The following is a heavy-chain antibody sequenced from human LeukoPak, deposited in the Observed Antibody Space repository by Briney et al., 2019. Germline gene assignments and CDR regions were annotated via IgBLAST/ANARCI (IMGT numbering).Heavy chain of an antibody. CDR3: ASLYYDGSGYYYGFFDY. J-gene: IGHJ4*02. CDR1: GFTFSSYA. V-gene: IGHV3-7*01. Sequence: GGSLRLSCAASGFTFSSYAMSWVRQAPGKGLEWVANIKQDGSEKYYVDSVKGRFTISRDNAKNSLYLQMNSLRAEDTAVYYCASLYYDGSGYYYGFFDYWGQGTLVTVSS. CDR2: IKQDGSEK. D-gene: IGHD3-22*01.